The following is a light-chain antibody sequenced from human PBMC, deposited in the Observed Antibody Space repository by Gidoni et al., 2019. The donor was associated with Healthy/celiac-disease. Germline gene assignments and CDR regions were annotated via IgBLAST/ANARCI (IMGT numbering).Light chain of an antibody. J-gene: IGKJ1*01. V-gene: IGKV1-39*01. CDR1: KSISSY. Sequence: DIQMTQSPSSLSASVGDRVTITCRASKSISSYLNWYQQKPGKAPKLLIYAASSLQSGVPSRFSGSGSGTDFTLTISSLQPEDCENYYCQQTYSTPSTFGQGTKVEIK. CDR3: QQTYSTPST. CDR2: AAS.